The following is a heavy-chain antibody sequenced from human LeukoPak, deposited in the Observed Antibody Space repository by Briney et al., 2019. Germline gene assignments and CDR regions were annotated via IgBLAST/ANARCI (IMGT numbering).Heavy chain of an antibody. Sequence: GGSLRLSCAASGFTFSSHVMNWVRQAPGKGLECVSYISSSGSTIYYADSVKGRFTISRDNAKNSLYLRMNSLRAEDTAIYYCARRRRGSGSSELDYWGQGTLVTVSS. CDR3: ARRRRGSGSSELDY. V-gene: IGHV3-48*03. CDR1: GFTFSSHV. D-gene: IGHD3-10*01. CDR2: ISSSGSTI. J-gene: IGHJ4*02.